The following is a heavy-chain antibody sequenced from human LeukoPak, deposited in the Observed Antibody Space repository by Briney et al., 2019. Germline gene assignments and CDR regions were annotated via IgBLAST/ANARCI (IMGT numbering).Heavy chain of an antibody. D-gene: IGHD5-12*01. V-gene: IGHV3-7*01. Sequence: PGGSLRLPCAASGFTFSSYWMSWVRQAPGKGLEWVANIKQEGREKYYVDSVKGRFTIYRDNAKNSLYLQMNSLRAEDPAVSYCARAVANNWFDPWGQGTLVTVSS. CDR2: IKQEGREK. CDR1: GFTFSSYW. J-gene: IGHJ5*02. CDR3: ARAVANNWFDP.